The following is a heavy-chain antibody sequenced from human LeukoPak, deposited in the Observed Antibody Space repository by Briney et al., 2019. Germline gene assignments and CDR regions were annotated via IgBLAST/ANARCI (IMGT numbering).Heavy chain of an antibody. V-gene: IGHV1-2*02. J-gene: IGHJ4*02. CDR2: INPNSGGT. Sequence: ASVKVSCKASGYTFTGYYMHWVRQAPGQGLEWMGWINPNSGGTNYAQKFQGRVTMTRDTSISTAYMELSRLRSDDTAVYYCARHRNYYVKGFDYWGQGTLVTVSS. D-gene: IGHD3-10*01. CDR1: GYTFTGYY. CDR3: ARHRNYYVKGFDY.